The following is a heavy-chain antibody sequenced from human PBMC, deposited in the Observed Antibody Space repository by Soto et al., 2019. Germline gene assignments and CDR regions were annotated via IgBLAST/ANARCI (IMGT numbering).Heavy chain of an antibody. D-gene: IGHD3-22*01. V-gene: IGHV5-51*01. CDR1: GYSFTSYW. J-gene: IGHJ3*02. Sequence: GESLKISCKGSGYSFTSYWIGWVRQMPGKGLEWMGIIYPGDSDTRYSPSFQGQVTISADKSISTAYLQWSSLKASDTAMYYCASYYYDSSGPHDAFDIWGQGTMVTVSS. CDR2: IYPGDSDT. CDR3: ASYYYDSSGPHDAFDI.